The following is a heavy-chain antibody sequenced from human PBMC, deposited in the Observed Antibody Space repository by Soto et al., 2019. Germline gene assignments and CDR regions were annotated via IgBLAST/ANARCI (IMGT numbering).Heavy chain of an antibody. D-gene: IGHD3-9*01. CDR2: IYPGDSDT. Sequence: GESLKISCKGSGYSFTSYWIGWVRQMPGKGLEWMGIIYPGDSDTRYSPSFQGQVTISADKSISTAYLQWSSLKASDTAMYYCARLTYYDILTGQRGAFDSWRKVKMVIVSS. V-gene: IGHV5-51*01. CDR1: GYSFTSYW. CDR3: ARLTYYDILTGQRGAFDS. J-gene: IGHJ3*02.